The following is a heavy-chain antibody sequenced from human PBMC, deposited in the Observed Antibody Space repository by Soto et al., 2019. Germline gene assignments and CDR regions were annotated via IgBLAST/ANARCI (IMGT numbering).Heavy chain of an antibody. CDR3: ASGTFSTISFDF. D-gene: IGHD2-2*01. J-gene: IGHJ4*02. Sequence: SETLSLTCSVSGGSVATGGTYWSWARLLPGKGLQWVGYIYYTGAAYYNPALQSRVTISLDTSENQFSLKLTSVTAADTAVYYCASGTFSTISFDFWGQGRQVTVSS. V-gene: IGHV4-31*03. CDR1: GGSVATGGTY. CDR2: IYYTGAA.